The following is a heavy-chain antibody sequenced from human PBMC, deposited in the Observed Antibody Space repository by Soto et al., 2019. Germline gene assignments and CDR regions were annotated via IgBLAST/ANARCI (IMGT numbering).Heavy chain of an antibody. J-gene: IGHJ5*02. Sequence: SGPTLVNPTQTLTLTCTFTGFSLSTYGMGVSWIRQTPGKALEWLALIYWDDDKRYSPSLKSRLAITKDTSKNQVVLTMTNMDPVDTATYYCAHSALFLPGGDSNWFDPWGQGTLVTVSS. CDR3: AHSALFLPGGDSNWFDP. CDR1: GFSLSTYGMG. D-gene: IGHD2-21*02. V-gene: IGHV2-5*02. CDR2: IYWDDDK.